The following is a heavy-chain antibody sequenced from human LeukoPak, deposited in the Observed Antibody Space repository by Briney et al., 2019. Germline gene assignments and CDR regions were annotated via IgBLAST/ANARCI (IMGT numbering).Heavy chain of an antibody. V-gene: IGHV4-34*01. CDR3: ARKKGGVIDY. J-gene: IGHJ4*02. CDR1: GGSFSGYY. CDR2: INHSGST. Sequence: SETLSLTCAVYGGSFSGYYWSWIRQPPGKGLEWIGEINHSGSTNYNPSLKSRVTISVDTSKNQFSLKLSSVTAADTAVYYCARKKGGVIDYWGQGTLVTVSS. D-gene: IGHD3-10*01.